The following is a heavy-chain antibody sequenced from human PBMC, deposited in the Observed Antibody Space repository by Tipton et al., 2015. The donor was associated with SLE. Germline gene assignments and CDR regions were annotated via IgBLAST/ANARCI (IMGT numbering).Heavy chain of an antibody. V-gene: IGHV3-9*01. CDR1: GFTFDDYA. J-gene: IGHJ4*02. CDR2: ISWNSGSI. Sequence: SLRLSCAASGFTFDDYAMHWVRQAPGKGLEWVSGISWNSGSIGYADSVKGRFTISRDNAKNSLYLQMNSLRAEDTALYYCAKVRSGCSSTSCYGWYYFDYWGQGTRVTVSS. D-gene: IGHD2-2*01. CDR3: AKVRSGCSSTSCYGWYYFDY.